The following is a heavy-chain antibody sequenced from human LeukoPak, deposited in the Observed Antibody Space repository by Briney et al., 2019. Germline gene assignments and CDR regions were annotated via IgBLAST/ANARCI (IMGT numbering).Heavy chain of an antibody. CDR3: ARQRTSGSASNLRVAQIDS. CDR2: INHSGST. Sequence: SETLSLTCAVYGGSFSGYYWSWIRQPPGKGLEWIGEINHSGSTNYNPSLKSRATISVDTSKNQISLKVSSVTAADSALYFCARQRTSGSASNLRVAQIDSWGQGTLVTVSS. V-gene: IGHV4-34*01. J-gene: IGHJ4*02. D-gene: IGHD3-3*01. CDR1: GGSFSGYY.